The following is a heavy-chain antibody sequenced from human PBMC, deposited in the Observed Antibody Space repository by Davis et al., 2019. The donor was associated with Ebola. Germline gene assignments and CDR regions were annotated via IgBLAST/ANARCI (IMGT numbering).Heavy chain of an antibody. Sequence: PSETLSLTCAVYRGSFSNYYWSWIRQPPGKGLEWIGEINHSGSTKYNSSLKSRVIISVDTPKNQFSLKLTSVTAADTAVYYCARGGHYYSRWFDPWGQGTPVIVSS. CDR2: INHSGST. V-gene: IGHV4-34*01. J-gene: IGHJ5*02. D-gene: IGHD3-22*01. CDR1: RGSFSNYY. CDR3: ARGGHYYSRWFDP.